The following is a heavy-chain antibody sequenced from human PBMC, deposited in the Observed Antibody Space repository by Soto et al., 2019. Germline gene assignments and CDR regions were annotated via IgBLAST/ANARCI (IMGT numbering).Heavy chain of an antibody. V-gene: IGHV1-3*01. CDR3: ARDRIGYCSGGSCYIDAFDI. D-gene: IGHD2-15*01. Sequence: QVQLVQSGAEVKKPGASVKVSCKASGYTFTSYAMHWVRQAPGQRLEWMGWINAGNGNTKYSQKFQGRVTITRDTSASTGYMELSSLRSEDTAVYYCARDRIGYCSGGSCYIDAFDIWGQGTMVTVSS. CDR2: INAGNGNT. J-gene: IGHJ3*02. CDR1: GYTFTSYA.